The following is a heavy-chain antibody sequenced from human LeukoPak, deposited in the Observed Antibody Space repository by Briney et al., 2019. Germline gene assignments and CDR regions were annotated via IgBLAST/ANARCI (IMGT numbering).Heavy chain of an antibody. V-gene: IGHV3-23*01. CDR2: ISGSGGST. CDR1: GFTFSSYA. CDR3: AKDSMIVRSHFDY. D-gene: IGHD3-22*01. J-gene: IGHJ4*02. Sequence: PGGSLRRSCAASGFTFSSYAMSWVRQAPGKGLEWVSAISGSGGSTYYADSVKGRFTISRDNSKNTLYLQMNSLRAEDTAVYYCAKDSMIVRSHFDYWGQGTLVTVSS.